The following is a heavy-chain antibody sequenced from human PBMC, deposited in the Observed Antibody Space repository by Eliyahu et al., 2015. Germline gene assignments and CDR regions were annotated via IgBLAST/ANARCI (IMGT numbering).Heavy chain of an antibody. V-gene: IGHV3-23*01. Sequence: EVQLLESGGDLVQPGGSLRVSCALSGNTFSAYAMGWVRQAPGKGLEWVSAITGSGGRTFYADSVNGRFTISRDNSKDTLFMQMNSLRAEDTAVYFCVADGSLTTVTRGDHWGQGTLVTVSS. CDR3: VADGSLTTVTRGDH. J-gene: IGHJ4*02. CDR1: GNTFSAYA. CDR2: ITGSGGRT. D-gene: IGHD4-11*01.